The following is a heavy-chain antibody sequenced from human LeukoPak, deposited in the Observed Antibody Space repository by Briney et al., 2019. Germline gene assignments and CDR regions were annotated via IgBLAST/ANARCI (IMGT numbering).Heavy chain of an antibody. Sequence: GGSLRLSCAASGFTFSSYAMRWVRQAPGKGLEWVSAISGSGGSTYYADSVKGRFTISRDNSKNTLYLQMNSLRAEDTAVYYCAKDLMGLLGYCSSTSCYKYYYGMDVWGQGTTVTVSS. CDR1: GFTFSSYA. J-gene: IGHJ6*02. V-gene: IGHV3-23*01. D-gene: IGHD2-2*02. CDR2: ISGSGGST. CDR3: AKDLMGLLGYCSSTSCYKYYYGMDV.